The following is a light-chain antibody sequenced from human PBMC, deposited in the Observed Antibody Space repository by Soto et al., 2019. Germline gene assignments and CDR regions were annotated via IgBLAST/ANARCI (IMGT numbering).Light chain of an antibody. V-gene: IGLV2-14*01. CDR1: SSDVGGYNY. Sequence: QSALTQPASVSGSPGQSITISCSGTSSDVGGYNYVSWYQQHPGKAPQVMIYDVSNRPSGVSNRFSGSKSGNTASLTISGLQAEDEADYYCYSYTTSSTYVFGIGTKVTVL. CDR3: YSYTTSSTYV. CDR2: DVS. J-gene: IGLJ1*01.